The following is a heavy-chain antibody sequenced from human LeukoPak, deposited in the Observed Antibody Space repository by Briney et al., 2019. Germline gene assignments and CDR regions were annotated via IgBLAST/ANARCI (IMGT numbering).Heavy chain of an antibody. CDR3: ATYRQVLLPFES. CDR1: GFTFSTFA. D-gene: IGHD2-8*02. J-gene: IGHJ4*02. V-gene: IGHV3-23*01. Sequence: GGSLRLSWAASGFTFSTFAMIWVRQPPGKGLEWVSSIFPSGGEIHYADSVRGRFTISRANSKSTLSLQMNSLRAEDTAIYYCATYRQVLLPFESWGQGTLVTVSS. CDR2: IFPSGGEI.